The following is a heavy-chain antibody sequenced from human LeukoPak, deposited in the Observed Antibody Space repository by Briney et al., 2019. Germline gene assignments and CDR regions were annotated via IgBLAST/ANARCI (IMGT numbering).Heavy chain of an antibody. CDR1: GFTFSSYG. V-gene: IGHV3-30*02. J-gene: IGHJ4*02. CDR2: IRFDGSSE. CDR3: AKDSTVRGNNGVCPGY. Sequence: GGSPRLSCAASGFTFSSYGMHWVRQAPGEGLDWVAFIRFDGSSEYYTDSVKGRVTISRDNSTDTLCLQINSLRPEDTAVYFCAKDSTVRGNNGVCPGYWGQGTPVSVSS. D-gene: IGHD2-8*01.